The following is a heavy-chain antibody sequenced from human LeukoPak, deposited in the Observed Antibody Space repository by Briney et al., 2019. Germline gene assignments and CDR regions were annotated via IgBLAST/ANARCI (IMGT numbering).Heavy chain of an antibody. CDR1: GGSGGSTSSSNY. CDR2: FYHSEHT. CDR3: TRDGSSRSLAT. Sequence: SGTLSLTCAVSGGSGGSTSSSNYWCWIRQPPGKGLEWLGCFYHSEHTSYNPSLKSRVTISVDTSKNQFSLRLTSVTTADTAVYYCTRDGSSRSLATWGQGTLVTVSS. V-gene: IGHV4-61*01. J-gene: IGHJ5*02. D-gene: IGHD6-6*01.